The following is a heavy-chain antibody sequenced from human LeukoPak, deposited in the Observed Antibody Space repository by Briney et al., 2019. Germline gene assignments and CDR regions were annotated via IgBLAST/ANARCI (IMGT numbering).Heavy chain of an antibody. D-gene: IGHD3-10*01. J-gene: IGHJ4*02. V-gene: IGHV3-21*01. CDR3: ARQELWFGEPADIDY. Sequence: GGSLRLSCAASGFTFSSYSMNWVRQAPGKGLEWVSSISSSSSYIYYADSVKGRFTISRDNAKNSLYLQMNSLRAEDTAVYYCARQELWFGEPADIDYWGQGTLVTVSS. CDR2: ISSSSSYI. CDR1: GFTFSSYS.